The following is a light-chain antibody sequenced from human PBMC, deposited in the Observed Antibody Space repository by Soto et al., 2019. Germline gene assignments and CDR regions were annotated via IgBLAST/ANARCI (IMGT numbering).Light chain of an antibody. CDR1: SSNIETNY. V-gene: IGLV1-51*02. J-gene: IGLJ1*01. CDR2: QNN. CDR3: GTWDCSLKSYV. Sequence: QSVLTQPPSVSAAPGQKVTISCSGASSNIETNYVSWYQQLPETAPKLLIYQNNWRPSGIPDRFSGSKSGTSATLGITGLQTGDEADYYCGTWDCSLKSYVFGSGTKVTVL.